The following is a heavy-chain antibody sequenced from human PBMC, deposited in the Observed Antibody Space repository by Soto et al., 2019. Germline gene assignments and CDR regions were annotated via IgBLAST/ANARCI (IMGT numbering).Heavy chain of an antibody. CDR1: GFSFNSFA. CDR3: ARDLFGSGTYYLDV. CDR2: TGFDGSKQ. D-gene: IGHD3-10*01. V-gene: IGHV3-30-3*01. Sequence: QVQLAESGGGVVQPGRYLRLSCAASGFSFNSFAMPWVRQAPGKGLEWVAVTGFDGSKQFYADSVKGRFTISRDNSKNTLYLQMNSLRAEDTAVYYCARDLFGSGTYYLDVWGHGTTVTVSS. J-gene: IGHJ6*02.